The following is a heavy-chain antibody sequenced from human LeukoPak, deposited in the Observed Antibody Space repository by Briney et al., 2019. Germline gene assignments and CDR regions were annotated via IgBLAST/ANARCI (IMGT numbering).Heavy chain of an antibody. D-gene: IGHD3-10*01. CDR2: INYSGST. V-gene: IGHV4-39*01. CDR1: GGSISSSSYY. CDR3: ARQAIGFGEFHFDF. J-gene: IGHJ4*02. Sequence: KASETLSLTCTVSGGSISSSSYYWGWIRQPPGEGLEWIGSINYSGSTNYNSSLKSRVTISVDTSKNQFSLKLSSVTAADTAVYYCARQAIGFGEFHFDFWGQGTLVTVSS.